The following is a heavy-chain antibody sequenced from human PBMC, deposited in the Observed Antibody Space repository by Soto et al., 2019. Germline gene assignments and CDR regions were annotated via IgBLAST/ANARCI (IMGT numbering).Heavy chain of an antibody. V-gene: IGHV1-3*05. D-gene: IGHD6-13*01. Sequence: QVQLVQSGAEEKKPGASVKVSCKASGYTFTSYAMHWVRQAPGQRLEWMGWINAGNGNTKYSQKFQGRVTITRDTSASTAYMELSSLTSEDTAVYYCARSSGWYVWFDPWGQGTLVTVSS. J-gene: IGHJ5*02. CDR3: ARSSGWYVWFDP. CDR2: INAGNGNT. CDR1: GYTFTSYA.